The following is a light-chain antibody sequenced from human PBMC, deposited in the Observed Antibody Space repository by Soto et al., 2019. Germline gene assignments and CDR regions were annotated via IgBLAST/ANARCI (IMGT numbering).Light chain of an antibody. CDR1: SSNIGSNT. CDR3: AAWDDSLNGPV. Sequence: QSVLTEPPSASGTPGQRVTLSCSGSSSNIGSNTVHWYQQLPGTAPKLLIYNNNQRPSGVPDRFSGSKSGTSASLAFSGLQSEDEADYYCAAWDDSLNGPVFGGGTQLTVL. CDR2: NNN. V-gene: IGLV1-44*01. J-gene: IGLJ2*01.